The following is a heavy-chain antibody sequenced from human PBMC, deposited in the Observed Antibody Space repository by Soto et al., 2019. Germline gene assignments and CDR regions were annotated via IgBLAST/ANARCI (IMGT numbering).Heavy chain of an antibody. V-gene: IGHV1-18*01. CDR3: ARDDLLVAPSALDI. CDR2: ISAYNGNT. Sequence: QVQLVQSGAEMKKPGASVRVSCKTSGDTFGTSGFHWVRQDPGQGLEWMGWISAYNGNTYYIQKLQGRVTMTTDTSTSTAYMELRSLKSDDTAVYFCARDDLLVAPSALDIWGQGTMVTVSS. J-gene: IGHJ3*02. CDR1: GDTFGTSG.